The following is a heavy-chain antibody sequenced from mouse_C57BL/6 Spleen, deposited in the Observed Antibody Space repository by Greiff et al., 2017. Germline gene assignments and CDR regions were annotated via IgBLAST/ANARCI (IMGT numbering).Heavy chain of an antibody. CDR2: IDPSDSET. J-gene: IGHJ4*01. V-gene: IGHV1-52*01. Sequence: QVQLQQSGAELVRPGSSVKLSCKASGYTFTSYWMHWVKQRPIQGLEWIGNIDPSDSETHYNQKFKDKVTLTVDKSSSTAYMQLSSLTSEDSAVYDCARWGLDYAMDYWGQGTSVTVSS. CDR1: GYTFTSYW. CDR3: ARWGLDYAMDY.